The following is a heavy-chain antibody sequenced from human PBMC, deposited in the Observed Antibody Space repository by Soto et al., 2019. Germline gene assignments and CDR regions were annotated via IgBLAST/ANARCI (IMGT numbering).Heavy chain of an antibody. CDR1: VGSVRTSTSY. V-gene: IGHV4-39*01. CDR2: IFYSGTT. J-gene: IGHJ5*02. CDR3: ARGRAVTGGWFEP. Sequence: SSETLALTCTVSVGSVRTSTSYWGWIRQAPGQGLECIGNIFYSGTTYYNPSLKSRVTISVDTSKNQFSLKLNSVTAADTAVYYCARGRAVTGGWFEPWGQGTMVTVSS. D-gene: IGHD1-26*01.